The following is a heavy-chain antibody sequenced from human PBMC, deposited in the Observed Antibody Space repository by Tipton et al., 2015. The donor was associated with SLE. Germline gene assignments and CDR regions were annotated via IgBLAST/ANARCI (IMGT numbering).Heavy chain of an antibody. J-gene: IGHJ6*02. V-gene: IGHV4-39*07. D-gene: IGHD2-8*02. CDR3: ARLGYCTGGVCYSHYYYGMDV. CDR1: GGSISSSSYY. Sequence: TLSLTCIVSGGSISSSSYYWGWIRQPPGRGLEWIGNIYYSGSTYYNPSPKSRVTMSIDTSENQFSLRLTSVTAADTAVYYCARLGYCTGGVCYSHYYYGMDVWGQGTTVTVSS. CDR2: IYYSGST.